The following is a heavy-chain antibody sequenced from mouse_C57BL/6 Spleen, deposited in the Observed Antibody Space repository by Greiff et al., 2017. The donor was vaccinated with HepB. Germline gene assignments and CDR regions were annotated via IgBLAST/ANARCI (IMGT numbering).Heavy chain of an antibody. CDR3: ARGNYYGSSYGAY. J-gene: IGHJ3*01. CDR1: GYTFTSYW. D-gene: IGHD1-1*01. Sequence: QVQLQQPGAELVKPGASVKLSCKASGYTFTSYWMQWVKQRPGQGLEWIGEIDPSDSYTNYNQKFKGKATLTVDTSSSTAYMQLSSLTSEDSAVYYCARGNYYGSSYGAYWGQGTLVTVSA. V-gene: IGHV1-50*01. CDR2: IDPSDSYT.